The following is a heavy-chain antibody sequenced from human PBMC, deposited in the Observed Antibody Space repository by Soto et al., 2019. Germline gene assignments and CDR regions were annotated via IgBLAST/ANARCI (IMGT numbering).Heavy chain of an antibody. Sequence: EVQLVESGGGVVQPGGSLRLSCAASGFPFRNYWMTWVRQAPGKGLEWVANIDQDETEKYYVQAVKGRFTISRDNAKNSLYLQMESLSAEDSAVYYCARDSKYGGSYCFEWWGQGTLVTVSS. CDR2: IDQDETEK. CDR3: ARDSKYGGSYCFEW. V-gene: IGHV3-7*03. J-gene: IGHJ4*02. CDR1: GFPFRNYW. D-gene: IGHD1-26*01.